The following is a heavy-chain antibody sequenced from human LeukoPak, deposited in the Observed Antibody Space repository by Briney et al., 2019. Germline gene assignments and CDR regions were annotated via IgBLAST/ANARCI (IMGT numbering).Heavy chain of an antibody. CDR3: ARESGEFGLGYQLDP. Sequence: GGSLRLSCAASGFTFNRYWISWVREAPGKGLEWVANIKQDGSEKYYVDSVKGRFTISRDNAKNSLYLQMNSLRAEDTAVYYCARESGEFGLGYQLDPWGQGTLVSVSS. V-gene: IGHV3-7*03. D-gene: IGHD3-16*01. CDR2: IKQDGSEK. CDR1: GFTFNRYW. J-gene: IGHJ5*02.